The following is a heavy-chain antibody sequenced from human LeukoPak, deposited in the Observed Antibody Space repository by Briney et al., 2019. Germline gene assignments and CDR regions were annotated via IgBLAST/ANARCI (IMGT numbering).Heavy chain of an antibody. J-gene: IGHJ4*02. Sequence: PSETLSLTCTVSGGSISSYYCSWIRQPPGKGLEWIGYIYYSGSTNYNPSLKSRVTISVDTSKNQFSLKLSSVTAADTAVYYCARAEDKYYFDYWGPGNLVTVSS. CDR1: GGSISSYY. CDR3: ARAEDKYYFDY. V-gene: IGHV4-59*01. CDR2: IYYSGST.